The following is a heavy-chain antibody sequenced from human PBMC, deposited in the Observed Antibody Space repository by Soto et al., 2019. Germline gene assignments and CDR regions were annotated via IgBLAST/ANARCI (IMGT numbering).Heavy chain of an antibody. J-gene: IGHJ4*01. CDR3: ARAHVMVVAGNTFDY. CDR1: GYSITSSY. D-gene: IGHD6-19*01. V-gene: IGHV4-38-2*02. Sequence: PSETLSLTCSVSGYSITSSYWGWIRQSPGKGPEWIASVYHGGTTFYNPSLKSRITISVDTSNNQFSLKLTSMTAADTAVYYCARAHVMVVAGNTFDYWGHGTLVTVSS. CDR2: VYHGGTT.